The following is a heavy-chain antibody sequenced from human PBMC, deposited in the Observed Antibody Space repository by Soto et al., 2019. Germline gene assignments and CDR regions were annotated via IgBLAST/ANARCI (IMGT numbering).Heavy chain of an antibody. CDR1: GGSFSGYY. CDR3: ARPRTYYYGSGSYQTNPNRRYFDY. V-gene: IGHV4-34*01. CDR2: IHHSGST. J-gene: IGHJ4*02. Sequence: PSETLSLTCAVYGGSFSGYYWSWIRQPPGKGLEWIGEIHHSGSTNYNPSLKSRVTISVDTSKNQFSLKLSSVTAADTAVYYCARPRTYYYGSGSYQTNPNRRYFDYWGQGTLVTVSS. D-gene: IGHD3-10*01.